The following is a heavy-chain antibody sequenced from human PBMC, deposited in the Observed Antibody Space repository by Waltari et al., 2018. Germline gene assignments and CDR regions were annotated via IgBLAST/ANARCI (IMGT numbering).Heavy chain of an antibody. J-gene: IGHJ6*03. D-gene: IGHD2-2*01. V-gene: IGHV4-4*07. CDR3: ARCSRIKSGNCSSTSCYYYYYMDV. CDR1: GGSISSYY. Sequence: QVQLQESGPGLVKPSETLSLTCTVSGGSISSYYWSWIRQPAGKGLEWIGRIYTSGSTHYNPPLKRRVTMSVDTSKNQFSLKLSSVTAADTAVYYCARCSRIKSGNCSSTSCYYYYYMDVWGKGTTVTISS. CDR2: IYTSGST.